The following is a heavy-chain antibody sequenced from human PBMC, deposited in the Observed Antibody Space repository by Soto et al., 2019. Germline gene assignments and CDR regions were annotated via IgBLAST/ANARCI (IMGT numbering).Heavy chain of an antibody. Sequence: GNTNYAQKLQGRVTMTTDTSTSTAYMELRSLRSDDTAVYYCARGPEEVRGVIISYNWFDPWGQGTLVTVSS. CDR3: ARGPEEVRGVIISYNWFDP. J-gene: IGHJ5*02. D-gene: IGHD3-10*01. V-gene: IGHV1-18*01. CDR2: GNT.